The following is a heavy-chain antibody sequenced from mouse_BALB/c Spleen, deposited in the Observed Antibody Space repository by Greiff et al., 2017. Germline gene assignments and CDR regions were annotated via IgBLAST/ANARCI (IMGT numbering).Heavy chain of an antibody. CDR1: GYTFTSYW. CDR2: IYPGDGDT. J-gene: IGHJ3*01. D-gene: IGHD2-2*01. CDR3: ARIGGYDGAWFAY. Sequence: VQLQQSGAELARPGASVKLSCKASGYTFTSYWMQWVKQRPGQGLEWIGAIYPGDGDTRYTQKFKGKATLTADKSSSTAYMQLSSLASEDSAVYYCARIGGYDGAWFAYWGQGTLVTVSA. V-gene: IGHV1-87*01.